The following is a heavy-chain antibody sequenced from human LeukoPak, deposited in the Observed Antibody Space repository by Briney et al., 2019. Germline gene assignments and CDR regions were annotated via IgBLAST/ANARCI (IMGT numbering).Heavy chain of an antibody. D-gene: IGHD6-19*01. Sequence: QTLTLTCTFSGFSLTTSGVGVGWLRQPRGKALEWLALIYWDDDKRYSPFLKTRLIVAKDTSKNQVVLTLINMDSVDAATYFCAHRRGGRDWYEGFYDQWGPGTPVTVSS. V-gene: IGHV2-5*02. CDR2: IYWDDDK. CDR1: GFSLTTSGVG. CDR3: AHRRGGRDWYEGFYDQ. J-gene: IGHJ4*02.